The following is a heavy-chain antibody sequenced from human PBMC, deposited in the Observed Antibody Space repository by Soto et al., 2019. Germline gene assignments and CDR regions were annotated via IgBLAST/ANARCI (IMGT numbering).Heavy chain of an antibody. CDR3: VRGRGGGLFDP. Sequence: GGSLRLSGAVSGFTFVDSYISWIRQAPGKGLEWLSYISPGSRYPAYADSVKGRFTISRDNAKRSLYLQMMSLTAEDTAIYYCVRGRGGGLFDPWGQGNMVTVSS. V-gene: IGHV3-11*06. CDR2: ISPGSRYP. CDR1: GFTFVDSY. J-gene: IGHJ5*02. D-gene: IGHD2-15*01.